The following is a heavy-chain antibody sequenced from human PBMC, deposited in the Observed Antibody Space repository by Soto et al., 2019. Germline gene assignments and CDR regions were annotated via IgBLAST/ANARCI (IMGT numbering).Heavy chain of an antibody. V-gene: IGHV4-31*03. J-gene: IGHJ5*02. D-gene: IGHD3-10*01. Sequence: PSETLSLTCTVSGGSISSGGYYWSWIRQHPGKGLEWIGYIYYSGSTYYNPSLKSRVTISVDTSKNQFSLKLSSVTAADTAVYYCARAVLISAMVRGVTPYNWFDPWGQGTLVTVSS. CDR1: GGSISSGGYY. CDR3: ARAVLISAMVRGVTPYNWFDP. CDR2: IYYSGST.